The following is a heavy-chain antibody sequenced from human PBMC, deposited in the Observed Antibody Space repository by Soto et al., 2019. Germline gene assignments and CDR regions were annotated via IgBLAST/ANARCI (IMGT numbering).Heavy chain of an antibody. CDR2: IWYDGSNK. Sequence: GGSLRLSCAASGFTFSSYGMHWVRQAPGKGLEWVAVIWYDGSNKYYADSVKGRFTISRDNSKNTLYLQMNSLRAEDTAVYYCARDGGLRSYDFWSGTLYYFDYWGQGTLVTVSS. D-gene: IGHD3-3*01. CDR3: ARDGGLRSYDFWSGTLYYFDY. J-gene: IGHJ4*02. CDR1: GFTFSSYG. V-gene: IGHV3-33*01.